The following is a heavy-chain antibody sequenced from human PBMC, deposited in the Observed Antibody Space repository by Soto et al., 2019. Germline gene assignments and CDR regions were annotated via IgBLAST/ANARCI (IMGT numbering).Heavy chain of an antibody. D-gene: IGHD3-3*01. CDR2: INSDASHT. V-gene: IGHV3-74*01. CDR3: AKSGLRFLEWYLDS. Sequence: GGSLRLSCAASGFTFSTYWMHWIRQVPGKGLEWVSRINSDASHTYYADSVKGRFTISRDKSKNTLFLQMSSLRAEDTAVYYCAKSGLRFLEWYLDSWGQGTLVTVSS. J-gene: IGHJ4*02. CDR1: GFTFSTYW.